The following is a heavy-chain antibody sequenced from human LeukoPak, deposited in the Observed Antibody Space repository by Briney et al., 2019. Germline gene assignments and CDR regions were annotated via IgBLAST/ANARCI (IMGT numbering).Heavy chain of an antibody. CDR2: MSGGGGISSMSGSGGST. CDR1: EFTFSNYA. J-gene: IGHJ4*02. V-gene: IGHV3-23*01. Sequence: GGSLRLSCAASEFTFSNYAMTWVRQAPGKGLEWVSAMSGGGGISSMSGSGGSTYYADSAKGRFTISRDNSKKTLYLQMDSLRVEDTAVYYCAKGYSSGWYGGYWGQGTLVTVSS. CDR3: AKGYSSGWYGGY. D-gene: IGHD6-19*01.